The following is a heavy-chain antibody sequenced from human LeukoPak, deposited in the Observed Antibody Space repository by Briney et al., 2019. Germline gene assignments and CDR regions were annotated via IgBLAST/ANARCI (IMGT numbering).Heavy chain of an antibody. CDR1: GFTFSSYS. V-gene: IGHV3-48*01. Sequence: GGSLRLSCTASGFTFSSYSMNWVRQAPGKGLEWVSYISSSSDTIYYADSVKGRFTISRDNAKNSLYLQMNSLRAEDTAVYYCAKGSDRYYGSGSYYPAPYFDYWGQGTLVTVSS. CDR2: ISSSSDTI. CDR3: AKGSDRYYGSGSYYPAPYFDY. D-gene: IGHD3-10*01. J-gene: IGHJ4*02.